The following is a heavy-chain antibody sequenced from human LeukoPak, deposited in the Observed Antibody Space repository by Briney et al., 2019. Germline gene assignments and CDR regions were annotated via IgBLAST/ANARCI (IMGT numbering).Heavy chain of an antibody. Sequence: GGSLRLSCAASGFTVSSNYMSWVRQAPGKGLEWVSVIYSGGSTYYADSVKGRFTISRDNSKNTLYLQMNSLRAEDTAVYYCARDFEATAPGTWEVYYGMDVWGQGTTVTVSS. D-gene: IGHD5-24*01. CDR3: ARDFEATAPGTWEVYYGMDV. J-gene: IGHJ6*02. CDR2: IYSGGST. CDR1: GFTVSSNY. V-gene: IGHV3-66*01.